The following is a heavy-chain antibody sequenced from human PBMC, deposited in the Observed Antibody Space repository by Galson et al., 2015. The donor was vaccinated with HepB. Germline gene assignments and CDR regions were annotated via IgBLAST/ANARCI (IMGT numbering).Heavy chain of an antibody. CDR1: GGSISSSNW. J-gene: IGHJ6*04. D-gene: IGHD2-2*01. CDR2: IYHSGST. CDR3: ARGWGAIVVVPASLDV. V-gene: IGHV4-4*02. Sequence: TLSLTCAVSGGSISSSNWWSWVRQPPGKGLEWIGEIYHSGSTNYNPSLKSRVTISVDKSKNQFSLKLSSVTAADTAVYYCARGWGAIVVVPASLDVWGKGTTVTVSS.